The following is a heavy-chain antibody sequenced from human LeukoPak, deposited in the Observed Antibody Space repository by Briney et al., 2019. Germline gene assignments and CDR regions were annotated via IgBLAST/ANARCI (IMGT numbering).Heavy chain of an antibody. CDR1: GGSISSYY. CDR3: ARLASSYYYYVDV. Sequence: SETLSLTCTVSGGSISSYYWSWIRQPPGKGLEWIGYIYTSGSTNYNPSLKRRVTISVDTYKNQFSLKLSSVTAPDTAVYCCARLASSYYYYVDVWGKGTTVSVCS. CDR2: IYTSGST. V-gene: IGHV4-4*09. J-gene: IGHJ6*03.